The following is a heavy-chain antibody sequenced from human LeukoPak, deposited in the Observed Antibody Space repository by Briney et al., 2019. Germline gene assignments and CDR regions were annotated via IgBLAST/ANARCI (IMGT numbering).Heavy chain of an antibody. V-gene: IGHV3-21*01. CDR3: ARVAAADPIFDY. J-gene: IGHJ4*02. CDR1: GFTFSSYS. Sequence: GGSLRLSCAASGFTFSSYSMNWVRQAPGKGLEWVSSISSSSSYIYYADSVKGRFTISRDNAKNSLYLQMNSLRAEDTAVYYCARVAAADPIFDYWGQGTLVTVSS. D-gene: IGHD6-13*01. CDR2: ISSSSSYI.